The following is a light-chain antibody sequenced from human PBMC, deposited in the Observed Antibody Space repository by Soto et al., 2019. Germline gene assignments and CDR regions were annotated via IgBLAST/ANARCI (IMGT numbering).Light chain of an antibody. J-gene: IGKJ5*01. CDR3: QQRADWPIT. CDR2: DAS. CDR1: QYITIY. Sequence: EIVLTQSPATLSLSPGERATLSCRASQYITIYLAWYQQKPDQAPRLLIYDASNRATGIPARFSGSGSGTDLTLTISSLEPDDFAVYYCQQRADWPITFGQGTRLEIK. V-gene: IGKV3-11*01.